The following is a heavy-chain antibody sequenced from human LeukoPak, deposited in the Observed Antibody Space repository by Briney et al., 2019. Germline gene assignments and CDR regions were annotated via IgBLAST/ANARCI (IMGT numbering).Heavy chain of an antibody. Sequence: PGGSLRLSCAASGSTLISYSMNWVRQAPGKGLEWISHISISGSTIHYADSVKGRFTISRDSAKNSLYLQMNSLRAEDTAVYYCSTAKFDYWGQGTLLTVSS. CDR1: GSTLISYS. CDR2: ISISGSTI. V-gene: IGHV3-48*01. J-gene: IGHJ4*02. CDR3: STAKFDY.